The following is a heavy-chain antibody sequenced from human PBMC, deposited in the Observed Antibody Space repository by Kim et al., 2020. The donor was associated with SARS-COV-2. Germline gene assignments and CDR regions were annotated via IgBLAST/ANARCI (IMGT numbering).Heavy chain of an antibody. CDR1: GYTFTSYA. J-gene: IGHJ6*02. D-gene: IGHD3-10*01. CDR2: INAGNGNT. V-gene: IGHV1-3*01. Sequence: ASVKVCKASGYTFTSYAMHWVRQAPGQRLEWMGWINAGNGNTKYSQKFQGRVTITRDTSASTAYMELSSLRSEDTAVYYCARDRGFGELSFYYYYYGMDVWGQGTTVTVSS. CDR3: ARDRGFGELSFYYYYYGMDV.